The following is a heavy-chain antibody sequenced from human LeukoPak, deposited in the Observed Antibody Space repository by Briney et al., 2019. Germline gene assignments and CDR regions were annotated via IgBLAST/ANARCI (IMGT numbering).Heavy chain of an antibody. D-gene: IGHD1/OR15-1a*01. CDR1: GFTFSSYW. CDR2: IKSDGSSA. V-gene: IGHV3-74*01. J-gene: IGHJ4*02. CDR3: ASYVRTPSDNNIAIDY. Sequence: PGGSLRLSCAASGFTFSSYWMHWVRQAPGKGLVWVSRIKSDGSSASYADFVKGRFTISRDNAKNTLYLHMNSLRAEDTAVYYGASYVRTPSDNNIAIDYWGQGTLVTVSS.